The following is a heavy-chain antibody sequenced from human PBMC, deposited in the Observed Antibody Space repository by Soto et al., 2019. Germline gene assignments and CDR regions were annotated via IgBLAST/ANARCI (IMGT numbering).Heavy chain of an antibody. CDR1: GFTFSSYA. CDR2: ISYDGSNK. CDR3: ASPHCTNGVCQGPYYYYGMDV. V-gene: IGHV3-30-3*01. J-gene: IGHJ6*02. D-gene: IGHD2-8*01. Sequence: GGSLRLSCAASGFTFSSYAMHWVRQAPGKGPEWVAVISYDGSNKYYADSVKGRFTISRDNSKNTLYLQMNSLRAEDTAVYYCASPHCTNGVCQGPYYYYGMDVWGQGTTVTVSS.